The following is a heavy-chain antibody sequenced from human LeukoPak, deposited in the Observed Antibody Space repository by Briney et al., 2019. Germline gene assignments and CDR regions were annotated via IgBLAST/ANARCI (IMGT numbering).Heavy chain of an antibody. V-gene: IGHV4-34*01. CDR2: INHSGST. Sequence: PSETLSLTCAVYGGSFSGYYWSWIRQPPGKGLEWIGEINHSGSTNYNPSLKSRVTISVDTSKNQFSLKLSSVTAADTAVYYCATRAYGDYYFDYWGQGTLVTVSS. CDR3: ATRAYGDYYFDY. CDR1: GGSFSGYY. D-gene: IGHD4-17*01. J-gene: IGHJ4*02.